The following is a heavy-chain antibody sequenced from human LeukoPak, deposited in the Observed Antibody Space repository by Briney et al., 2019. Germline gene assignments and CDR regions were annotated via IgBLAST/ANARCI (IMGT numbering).Heavy chain of an antibody. CDR1: GFTFSSYA. CDR3: ASGVVVAGNHYYFYGMDV. CDR2: ISYDGSNK. Sequence: GGSLRLSCAASGFTFSSYAFHWVRQAPGRGLEWVAVISYDGSNKYYGDPVKGRFTISRDNSKNTVYMQTNSLRAEDTAVYYCASGVVVAGNHYYFYGMDVWGKGTTVTVSS. J-gene: IGHJ6*04. V-gene: IGHV3-30*04. D-gene: IGHD6-19*01.